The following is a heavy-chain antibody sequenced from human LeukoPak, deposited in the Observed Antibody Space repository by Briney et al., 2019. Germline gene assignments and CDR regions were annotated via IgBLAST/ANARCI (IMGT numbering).Heavy chain of an antibody. J-gene: IGHJ4*02. CDR2: ISGSAYNS. Sequence: GGSLRLSCAASGFTFSSYGMSWVRQAPGKGLEWVSTISGSAYNSYYADSVKGRFTISRDNSANTLYLQMNSLRAEDTALYYCAKHSGSYFIYYVDSWGQGTLVTVSS. D-gene: IGHD1-26*01. CDR3: AKHSGSYFIYYVDS. CDR1: GFTFSSYG. V-gene: IGHV3-23*01.